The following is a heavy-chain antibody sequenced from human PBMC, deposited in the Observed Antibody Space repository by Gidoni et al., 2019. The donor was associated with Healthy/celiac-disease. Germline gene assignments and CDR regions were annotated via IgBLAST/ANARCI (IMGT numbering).Heavy chain of an antibody. CDR1: GFTFRSYS. CDR2: CSSSSSYI. Sequence: EVQLVASGGGLVKPGGSLILSCAASGFTFRSYSMNWVRQAPGKGLEWVASCSSSSSYIYYADSVEGRFTISRDNAKNSLYLQMNSLRAEDTAVYYCARDPIRFLEGYGMDVWGQGTTVTVSS. D-gene: IGHD3-3*01. V-gene: IGHV3-21*01. CDR3: ARDPIRFLEGYGMDV. J-gene: IGHJ6*02.